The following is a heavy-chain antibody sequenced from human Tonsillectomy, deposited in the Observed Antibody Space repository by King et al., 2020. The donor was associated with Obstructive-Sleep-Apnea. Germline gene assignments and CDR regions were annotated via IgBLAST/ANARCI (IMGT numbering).Heavy chain of an antibody. V-gene: IGHV4-31*03. J-gene: IGHJ4*02. D-gene: IGHD2-15*01. Sequence: LQLQESGPGLVKPSQTLSLTCTVSGGSISSGGYYWRWIRQHPGKGLEWIGYISYSGSTYYNPSLKSRVTISVDTSKNQFSLKLSSVTAADTAVYYCARGLVVPGIVDYWGQGTLVTVSS. CDR2: ISYSGST. CDR1: GGSISSGGYY. CDR3: ARGLVVPGIVDY.